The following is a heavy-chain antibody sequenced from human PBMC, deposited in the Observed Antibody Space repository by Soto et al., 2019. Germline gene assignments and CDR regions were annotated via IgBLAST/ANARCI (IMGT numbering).Heavy chain of an antibody. V-gene: IGHV1-69*12. J-gene: IGHJ5*02. CDR1: GGTFSSYA. CDR3: ARDPEGGGGWFDP. Sequence: QVQLVQSGAAVKKPGSSVKVSCKASGGTFSSYAISWVRQAPGQGLEWMGGIIPIFGTANYAQKFQGRVTITADESTSTAYMELRSLGSEDTAVYYCARDPEGGGGWFDPWGQGTLVTVSS. CDR2: IIPIFGTA. D-gene: IGHD1-26*01.